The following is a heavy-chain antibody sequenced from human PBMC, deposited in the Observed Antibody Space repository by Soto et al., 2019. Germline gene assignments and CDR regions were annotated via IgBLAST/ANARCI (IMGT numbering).Heavy chain of an antibody. D-gene: IGHD6-19*01. J-gene: IGHJ4*02. CDR3: ARLEGLATISYYFDF. Sequence: QLQLQASGPGPVKPSEALSLTCSVSGGSISSSRYYWGWIRQPPGKGLEWIGSIYYSGSTYYNPSIKRRVTISIDKSKIQFSLKLSSLTAADTAVYYCARLEGLATISYYFDFWGQGTLVTVSS. V-gene: IGHV4-39*01. CDR2: IYYSGST. CDR1: GGSISSSRYY.